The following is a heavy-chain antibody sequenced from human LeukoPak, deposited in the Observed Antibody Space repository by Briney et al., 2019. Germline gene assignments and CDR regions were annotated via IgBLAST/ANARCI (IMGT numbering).Heavy chain of an antibody. CDR1: GFTFSSYW. CDR3: ARESLYSSGREVYFQH. J-gene: IGHJ1*01. Sequence: GGSLRLSCAASGFTFSSYWMHWVRQAPGKGLVWVSRINSDGSSTSYADSVKGRFTISRDNAKNTLYLQTNSLRAEDTAVYYCARESLYSSGREVYFQHWGQGTLVTVSS. CDR2: INSDGSST. D-gene: IGHD6-19*01. V-gene: IGHV3-74*01.